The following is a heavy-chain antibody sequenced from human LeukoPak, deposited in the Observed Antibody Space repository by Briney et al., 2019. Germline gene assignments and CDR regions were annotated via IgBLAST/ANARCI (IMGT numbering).Heavy chain of an antibody. CDR1: GYTFTGYY. V-gene: IGHV1-2*06. J-gene: IGHJ6*02. CDR2: INPNSGGT. D-gene: IGHD2-2*01. CDR3: ARDDCSSTSCYYYYGMDV. Sequence: ASVKVSCKASGYTFTGYYMHWVRQAPGQGLEWMGRINPNSGGTNYAQKFQGRVTMTRDSSISTAYMELSRLRSDDTAVYYCARDDCSSTSCYYYYGMDVWGQGTTVTVSS.